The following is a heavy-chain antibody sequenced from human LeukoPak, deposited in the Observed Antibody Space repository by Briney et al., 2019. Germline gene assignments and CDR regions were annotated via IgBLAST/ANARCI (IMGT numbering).Heavy chain of an antibody. CDR2: ISAYNGNT. J-gene: IGHJ6*03. V-gene: IGHV1-18*01. Sequence: ASVKVSCTASGYTFTSYGISWVRQATGQGLEWMGWISAYNGNTNYAQKLQGRVTMTTDTSTSTAYMELRSLRSDDTAVYYCARGVENYYYMDVWGKGTTVTVSS. CDR3: ARGVENYYYMDV. CDR1: GYTFTSYG. D-gene: IGHD2-15*01.